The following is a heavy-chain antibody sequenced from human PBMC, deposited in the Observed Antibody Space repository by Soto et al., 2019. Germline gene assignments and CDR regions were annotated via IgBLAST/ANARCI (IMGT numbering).Heavy chain of an antibody. D-gene: IGHD2-2*01. CDR2: INPSGGST. Sequence: APVEGSLKASGYPFNRYYMHWGRQAPGQGLEWMGIINPSGGSTSYAQKFQGRVTMTRDTSTSTVYMELSSLRSEDTAVYYCARDKFYQRTDAFDIWGQGTMVTVSS. CDR3: ARDKFYQRTDAFDI. CDR1: GYPFNRYY. J-gene: IGHJ3*02. V-gene: IGHV1-46*02.